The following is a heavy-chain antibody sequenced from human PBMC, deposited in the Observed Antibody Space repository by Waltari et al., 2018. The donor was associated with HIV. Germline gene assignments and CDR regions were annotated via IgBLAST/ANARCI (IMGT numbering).Heavy chain of an antibody. CDR1: GYRLIEVS. Sequence: QVQLVQSGGEVKKPGASVQVSCKVSGYRLIEVSMHWVRQAPGKGLEWMGGFDPENDETIYAQKFQGRVTMTDDTSTDTAYMELSSLKSEDTAVYYCVTGYDTSGQSPTMGDYWGQGTLVTVSS. D-gene: IGHD3-22*01. CDR2: FDPENDET. CDR3: VTGYDTSGQSPTMGDY. V-gene: IGHV1-24*01. J-gene: IGHJ4*02.